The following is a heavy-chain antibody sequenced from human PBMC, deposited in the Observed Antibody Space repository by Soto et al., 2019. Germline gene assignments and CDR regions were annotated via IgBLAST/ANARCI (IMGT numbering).Heavy chain of an antibody. Sequence: PSETLSLTCTVSGGSIASSLYYWGWVRQSPGKGLEWIESIYYSGSTHYNPSLKSRVTVSVDTSKNQFSLKLTSVTAADTAVYFCVSLLNYIVVSGSFFDYWSQGTLVTVSS. CDR3: VSLLNYIVVSGSFFDY. CDR1: GGSIASSLYY. D-gene: IGHD6-19*01. CDR2: IYYSGST. J-gene: IGHJ4*02. V-gene: IGHV4-39*01.